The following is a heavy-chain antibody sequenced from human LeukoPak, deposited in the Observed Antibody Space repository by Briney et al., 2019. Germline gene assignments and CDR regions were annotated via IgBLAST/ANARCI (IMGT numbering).Heavy chain of an antibody. CDR1: GFTFSTYS. CDR3: ARDSPTVEDYGMDV. D-gene: IGHD4-23*01. J-gene: IGHJ6*02. Sequence: GGSLRLSCAASGFTFSTYSMNWVRQAPGKGLEWISYISVSRSTIYYANSVKGRFTISRDNSKNTLYLQMNSLRAEDTAVYYCARDSPTVEDYGMDVWGQGPTVTVSS. CDR2: ISVSRSTI. V-gene: IGHV3-48*01.